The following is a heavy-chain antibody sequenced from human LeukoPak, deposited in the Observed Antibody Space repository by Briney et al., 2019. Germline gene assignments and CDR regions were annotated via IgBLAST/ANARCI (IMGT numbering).Heavy chain of an antibody. CDR2: ISYDGSNK. D-gene: IGHD2-2*01. CDR3: ARDGNYCSSTSCYASYYYYYYMDV. CDR1: GFTFSSYA. J-gene: IGHJ6*03. Sequence: PGGSLRLSCAASGFTFSSYAMHWVRQAPGKGLEWVAVISYDGSNKYYADSVKGRFTISRDNSKNTLYLQMNSLRAEDTAVYYCARDGNYCSSTSCYASYYYYYYMDVWGKGTTVTVSS. V-gene: IGHV3-30*04.